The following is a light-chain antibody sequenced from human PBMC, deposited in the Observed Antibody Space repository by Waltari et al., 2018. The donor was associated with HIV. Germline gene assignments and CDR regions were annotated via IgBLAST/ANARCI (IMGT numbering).Light chain of an antibody. Sequence: DIQMTQSPSSVSASVGDRVNFTCRASHDIGNWLGWYQQRPGEAPKLLIYATFNLQRGVPSRFAGSGSGTNFTLTITSLQPEDLGTYYCQQAHSDPFTFGPGTKVSVK. V-gene: IGKV1-12*01. CDR2: ATF. J-gene: IGKJ3*01. CDR3: QQAHSDPFT. CDR1: HDIGNW.